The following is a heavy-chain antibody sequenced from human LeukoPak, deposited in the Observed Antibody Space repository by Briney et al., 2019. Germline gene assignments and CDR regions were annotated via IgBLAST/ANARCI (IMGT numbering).Heavy chain of an antibody. Sequence: AGTLRLSCAASGFTFSSYAMHWVRQAPGKGQERVAVMSYDGSNKKYADSVKGRFTISRDNAKNSLYLQMNSLRAEDTAVYYCARGTAMVTFLSAADIWGQGTMVTVSS. D-gene: IGHD5-18*01. CDR1: GFTFSSYA. J-gene: IGHJ3*02. CDR3: ARGTAMVTFLSAADI. V-gene: IGHV3-30*04. CDR2: MSYDGSNK.